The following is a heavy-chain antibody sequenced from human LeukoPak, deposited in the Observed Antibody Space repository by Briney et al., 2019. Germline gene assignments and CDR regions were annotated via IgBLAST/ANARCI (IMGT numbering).Heavy chain of an antibody. D-gene: IGHD3-10*01. CDR2: ISSSGRPK. CDR1: AFTFSSYE. Sequence: GGSLRLSCAASAFTFSSYEMNWVRQAPGKGLEWVSYISSSGRPKYYADSVKGRFTISGDNAKNSLYLQMNSLRAEDTAVYYCARDLGLSGSYFDYWGQGTLVTVSS. J-gene: IGHJ4*02. CDR3: ARDLGLSGSYFDY. V-gene: IGHV3-48*03.